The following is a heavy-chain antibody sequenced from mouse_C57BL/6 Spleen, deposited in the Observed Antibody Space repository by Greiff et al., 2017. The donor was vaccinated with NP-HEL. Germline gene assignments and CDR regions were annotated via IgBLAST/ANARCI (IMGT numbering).Heavy chain of an antibody. D-gene: IGHD1-1*01. CDR1: GYAFSSSW. Sequence: QVQLQQSGPELVKPGASVKISCKASGYAFSSSWMNWVKQRPGKGLEWIGRIYPGDGDTNYNGKFKGKATLTADKSSSTAYMQLSSLTSEDSAVYFCAKERPIATVVPNYFDYWGQGTTLTVSS. J-gene: IGHJ2*01. CDR3: AKERPIATVVPNYFDY. V-gene: IGHV1-82*01. CDR2: IYPGDGDT.